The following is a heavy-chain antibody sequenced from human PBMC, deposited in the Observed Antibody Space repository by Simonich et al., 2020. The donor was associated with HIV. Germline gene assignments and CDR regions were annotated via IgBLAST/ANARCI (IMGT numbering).Heavy chain of an antibody. CDR2: IYHSGST. CDR1: GYSISSGYY. CDR3: ARVMQQQLDRYYYYGMDV. Sequence: QVQLQESGPGLVKPSENLSLTCAVSGYSISSGYYGGWIRQPPGKGLEWIGSIYHSGSTYYNPSPKSRVTISVDTSKNQFSRKLSSVTAADTAVYYCARVMQQQLDRYYYYGMDVWGQGTTVTVSS. J-gene: IGHJ6*02. D-gene: IGHD6-13*01. V-gene: IGHV4-38-2*01.